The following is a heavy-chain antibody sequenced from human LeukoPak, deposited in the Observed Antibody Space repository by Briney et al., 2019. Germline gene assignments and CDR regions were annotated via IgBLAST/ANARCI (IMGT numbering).Heavy chain of an antibody. J-gene: IGHJ4*02. CDR2: ISSSGSTI. CDR3: ARVDVGATSDY. V-gene: IGHV3-48*03. CDR1: GLTFNNYW. D-gene: IGHD1-26*01. Sequence: GGSLRLSCAASGLTFNNYWMTWVRQAPGKGLEWVSYISSSGSTIYYADSVKGRFTISRDNAKNSLYLQMNSLRAEDTAVYYCARVDVGATSDYWGQGTLVTVSS.